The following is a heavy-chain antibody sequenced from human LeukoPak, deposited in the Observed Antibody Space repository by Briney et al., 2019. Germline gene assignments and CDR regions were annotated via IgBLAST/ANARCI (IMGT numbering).Heavy chain of an antibody. D-gene: IGHD6-6*01. CDR2: IYYSGST. J-gene: IGHJ5*02. Sequence: SQTLSLTCTVSGGSISSYYWSWIRQPPGKGLEWIGYIYYSGSTNYNPSLKSRVTISVDTSKNQFSLKLSSVTAADTAVYYCATQSSSYNWFDPWGQGTLVTVSS. CDR3: ATQSSSYNWFDP. V-gene: IGHV4-59*08. CDR1: GGSISSYY.